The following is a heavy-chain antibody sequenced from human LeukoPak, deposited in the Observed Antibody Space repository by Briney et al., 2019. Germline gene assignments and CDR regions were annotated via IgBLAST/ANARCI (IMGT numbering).Heavy chain of an antibody. V-gene: IGHV1-69*01. CDR2: IIPIFGTA. D-gene: IGHD3-10*01. CDR1: GGTFSSYA. Sequence: SVKVSCKASGGTFSSYAISWVRQAPGQGLEWMGGIIPIFGTANYAQKFQGRVTITADESTSTAYMELSSLRSEDTAVYYCARGPFTMVRGVITPYYFDYWGQGTLVTVSS. CDR3: ARGPFTMVRGVITPYYFDY. J-gene: IGHJ4*02.